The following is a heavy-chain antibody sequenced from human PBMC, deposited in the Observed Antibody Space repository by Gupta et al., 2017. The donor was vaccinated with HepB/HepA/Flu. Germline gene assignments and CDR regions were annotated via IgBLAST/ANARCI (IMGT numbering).Heavy chain of an antibody. Sequence: QVQLVQSGAEVKKPGASVKVSCKASGYTFTGYYMHWVRQAPGQGLEWMGWINPNSGGTNDAQKFQGRATMTRDTSISTAYVELSRLRSDDTAVYYCATAAIPEYFDYWGQGTLVTVSS. J-gene: IGHJ4*02. CDR3: ATAAIPEYFDY. CDR2: INPNSGGT. CDR1: GYTFTGYY. D-gene: IGHD2-2*02. V-gene: IGHV1-2*02.